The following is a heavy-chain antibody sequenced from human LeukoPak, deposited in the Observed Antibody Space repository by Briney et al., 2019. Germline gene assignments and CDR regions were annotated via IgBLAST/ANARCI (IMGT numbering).Heavy chain of an antibody. Sequence: ASVKVSCKASGYTFTSYGIIGVRQAPGQWVEGMGWISAYNGNTSYAQKLQGRVTMTTDTSTSTAYMELRSLRSDDTAVYYCARVVGAFVVVPAAIDYWGQGTLVTVSS. CDR3: ARVVGAFVVVPAAIDY. J-gene: IGHJ4*02. CDR1: GYTFTSYG. CDR2: ISAYNGNT. D-gene: IGHD2-2*01. V-gene: IGHV1-18*01.